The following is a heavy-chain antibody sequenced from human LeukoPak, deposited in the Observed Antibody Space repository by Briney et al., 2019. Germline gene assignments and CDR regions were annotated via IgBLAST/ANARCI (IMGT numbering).Heavy chain of an antibody. CDR2: IFYTGST. V-gene: IGHV4-59*01. CDR3: ARVRPLEGGSYYFGIDV. J-gene: IGHJ6*02. Sequence: SETLSLTCTVSGASISSYSWSWIRQSPGKGLECIGYIFYTGSTNYGPSLKSRVTISVDTSKNQFSLRLSSVTAADTAVYYCARVRPLEGGSYYFGIDVWGQGTTVTVSS. D-gene: IGHD2-15*01. CDR1: GASISSYS.